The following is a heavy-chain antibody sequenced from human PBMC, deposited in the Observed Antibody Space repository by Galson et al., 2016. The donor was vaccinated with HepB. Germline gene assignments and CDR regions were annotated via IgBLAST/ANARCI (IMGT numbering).Heavy chain of an antibody. CDR1: GFTISSYG. CDR2: IWHGGSNK. D-gene: IGHD2-2*01. J-gene: IGHJ5*02. CDR3: ARDRFCSNTRCYGWLDP. Sequence: SLRLSCAASGFTISSYGIHWVRQVPGKALEWVALIWHGGSNKFYADSVKGRFTTSRDNSKNTLYLQMNSLTVEETAVYYCARDRFCSNTRCYGWLDPWGQGTLVTVSS. V-gene: IGHV3-33*08.